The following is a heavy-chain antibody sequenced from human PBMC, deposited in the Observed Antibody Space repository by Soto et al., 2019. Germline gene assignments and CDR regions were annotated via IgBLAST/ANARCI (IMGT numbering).Heavy chain of an antibody. J-gene: IGHJ4*02. CDR2: FYYTGST. CDR1: GSSVSSGNYY. Sequence: PSETLSLTCTVSGSSVSSGNYYWSWIRQPPGKGLEWIGYFYYTGSTNYNPSLKSRVTISIDASKNQFSLRLSSVTAADTAVYYCARSMHYSDGSNYSPFDYWGQGTLVTVSS. CDR3: ARSMHYSDGSNYSPFDY. D-gene: IGHD3-22*01. V-gene: IGHV4-61*01.